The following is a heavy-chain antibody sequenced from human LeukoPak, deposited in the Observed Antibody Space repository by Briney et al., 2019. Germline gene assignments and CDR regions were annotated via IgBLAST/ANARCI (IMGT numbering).Heavy chain of an antibody. Sequence: PGGSLRLSCAASGFTFSDYGMNWVRQAPGKGLEWVSSIRSGGAHIYYADSVKGRFTISRDNSKNTLFLQMNSLRAEDTAVYYCAKDANRRSPYSSDFWGQGTLVTVSS. V-gene: IGHV3-21*01. J-gene: IGHJ4*02. CDR1: GFTFSDYG. CDR2: IRSGGAHI. CDR3: AKDANRRSPYSSDF. D-gene: IGHD5-18*01.